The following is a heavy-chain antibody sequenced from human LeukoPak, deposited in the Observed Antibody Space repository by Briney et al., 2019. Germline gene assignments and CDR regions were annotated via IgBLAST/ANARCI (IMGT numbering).Heavy chain of an antibody. V-gene: IGHV1-18*01. CDR1: GYTFTSYG. D-gene: IGHD3-22*01. Sequence: ASVKVSCKASGYTFTSYGISWVRQAPGQGLEWMGWISAYNGNTNYAQKLQGRVTMTTDTSTSTAYMELSSLRSEDTAVYYCARDPRSGYHDYWGQGTQVTVSS. J-gene: IGHJ4*02. CDR3: ARDPRSGYHDY. CDR2: ISAYNGNT.